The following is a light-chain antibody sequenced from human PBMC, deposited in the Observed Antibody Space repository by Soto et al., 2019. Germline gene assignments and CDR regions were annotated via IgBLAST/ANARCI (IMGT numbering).Light chain of an antibody. V-gene: IGKV3-20*01. CDR3: QYYDKLAKAIP. J-gene: IGKJ5*01. CDR1: QSVSIL. CDR2: GAS. Sequence: EIVLTQSPATLSVSPGERATLSCRAIQSVSILLAWYQQKPGQAPGLLIYGASKRATGTPDRFIGSGSGTDFTLTISRLEPEDFAVNYCQYYDKLAKAIPFGQGTRLEIK.